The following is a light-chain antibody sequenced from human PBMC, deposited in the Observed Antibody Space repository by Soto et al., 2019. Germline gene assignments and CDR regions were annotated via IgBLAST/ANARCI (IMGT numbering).Light chain of an antibody. CDR1: SSDVGGYNY. V-gene: IGLV2-14*01. Sequence: QSALTQPASVSGSPGQSITISCTGTSSDVGGYNYVSWYQPHPGKAPKLMIYDVSNRPSGVSNRFSGSKSGNTASLTISGLQAEDEAHYYGSSYTSSSTLLYVFGTGTKLTVL. J-gene: IGLJ1*01. CDR3: SSYTSSSTLLYV. CDR2: DVS.